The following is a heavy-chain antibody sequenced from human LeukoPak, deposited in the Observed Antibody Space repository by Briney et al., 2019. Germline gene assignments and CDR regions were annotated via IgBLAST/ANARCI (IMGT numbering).Heavy chain of an antibody. CDR1: GYTFTTYH. CDR2: MNPYSGDR. Sequence: ASVKVSCKTSGYTFTTYHINWVRQATGQGLEWLGWMNPYSGDRGYAQKFQGRLSITSDTSISTAYMELSSLRSDDTAVYYCASNYDGGYWGQGTLVTVSS. V-gene: IGHV1-8*03. D-gene: IGHD3-22*01. J-gene: IGHJ4*02. CDR3: ASNYDGGY.